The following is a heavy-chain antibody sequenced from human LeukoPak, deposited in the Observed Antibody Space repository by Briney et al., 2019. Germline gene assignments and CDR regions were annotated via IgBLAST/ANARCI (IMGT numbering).Heavy chain of an antibody. CDR2: TYYRSKWYN. V-gene: IGHV6-1*01. D-gene: IGHD4-17*01. Sequence: SQTLSLTCAISGDSVSSNSAAWNWIRQSPSRGLEWLGRTYYRSKWYNDYAVSVKSRTTINPDTSKNQFSLQLNSVTPEDTAVYYCARDSPLTTVTTFPYWYFDLWGRGTLVTVSS. J-gene: IGHJ2*01. CDR3: ARDSPLTTVTTFPYWYFDL. CDR1: GDSVSSNSAA.